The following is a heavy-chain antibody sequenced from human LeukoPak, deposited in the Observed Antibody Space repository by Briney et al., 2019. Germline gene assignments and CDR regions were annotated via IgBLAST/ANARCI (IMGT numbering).Heavy chain of an antibody. CDR3: ARAYAPLDYFDY. CDR1: GFTFSSYW. J-gene: IGHJ4*02. V-gene: IGHV3-74*01. CDR2: INSDGSST. Sequence: GGSLRLSCAAFGFTFSSYWMHWVRQPPGKGLVWVSRINSDGSSTSYADSVKGRFTISRDNAKNTLYLQMNSLRAEDTAVYYCARAYAPLDYFDYWGQGTLVTVSS. D-gene: IGHD3-16*01.